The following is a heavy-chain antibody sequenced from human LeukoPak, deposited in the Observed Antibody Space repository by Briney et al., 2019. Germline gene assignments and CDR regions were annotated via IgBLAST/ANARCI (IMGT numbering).Heavy chain of an antibody. CDR2: IYSGGTT. CDR1: GFTVSSNY. J-gene: IGHJ4*02. D-gene: IGHD5-18*01. V-gene: IGHV3-66*01. Sequence: GGSLRLSCTASGFTVSSNYMSWVRQAPGKGLEWVSVIYSGGTTYYADSVKGRFTISRDNSKNTLHLQMNSLRAEDTAVYYCARDQYSYAHAAHWGQGTLVTVSS. CDR3: ARDQYSYAHAAH.